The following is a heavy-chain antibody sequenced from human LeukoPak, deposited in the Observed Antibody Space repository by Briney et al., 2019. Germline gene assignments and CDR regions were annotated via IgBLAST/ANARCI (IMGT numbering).Heavy chain of an antibody. D-gene: IGHD6-6*01. Sequence: GSLRLSCAASGFTFSSYWMSWVRQAPGKGLEWVSAISGSGGSTYYADSVKGRFTISRDNSKNTLYLQMNSLRAEDTAVYYCAKGTAARPIYYYYMDVWGKGTTVTVSS. J-gene: IGHJ6*03. CDR3: AKGTAARPIYYYYMDV. V-gene: IGHV3-23*01. CDR1: GFTFSSYW. CDR2: ISGSGGST.